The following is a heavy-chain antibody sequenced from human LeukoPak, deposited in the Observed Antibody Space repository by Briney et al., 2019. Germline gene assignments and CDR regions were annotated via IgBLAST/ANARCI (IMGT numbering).Heavy chain of an antibody. CDR1: GGSISSYY. V-gene: IGHV4-59*01. CDR2: IYYSGST. Sequence: SETLSLTCTVSGGSISSYYWSWIRQPPGKGLEWIGYIYYSGSTNYNPSLKSRVTISVDTSKNQFSLKLSSVTAADTAVYHCARCPPHKRNAFDIWGQGTMVTVSS. D-gene: IGHD2-21*01. J-gene: IGHJ3*02. CDR3: ARCPPHKRNAFDI.